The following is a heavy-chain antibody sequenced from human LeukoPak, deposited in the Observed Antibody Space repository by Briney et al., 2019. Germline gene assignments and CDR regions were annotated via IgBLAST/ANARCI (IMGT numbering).Heavy chain of an antibody. J-gene: IGHJ6*04. CDR1: GGTFSSYD. CDR2: IIPIFGTA. D-gene: IGHD2-21*01. V-gene: IGHV1-69*13. CDR3: ARGKELPPTGDWGGYYYYGMDV. Sequence: ASVKVSCKASGGTFSSYDISWVRQAPGQGLEWMGGIIPIFGTANYAQKFQGRVTITADESTSTGYMELSRLRSEDTAVYYCARGKELPPTGDWGGYYYYGMDVWGKGTTVTVSS.